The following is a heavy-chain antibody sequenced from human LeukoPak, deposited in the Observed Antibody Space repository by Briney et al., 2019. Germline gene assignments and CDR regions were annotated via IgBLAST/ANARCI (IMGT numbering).Heavy chain of an antibody. CDR1: GYIFTGYY. V-gene: IGHV1-2*02. Sequence: ASVKVSCKASGYIFTGYYMHWVRQAPGQGLEWMGWINPNSGDTNFAQKFQGRVTMTRDTSISTAYMELSRLRSDDTAVYYCARDRSIAVAPAAISFSDYWGQGTLVTVSS. CDR3: ARDRSIAVAPAAISFSDY. CDR2: INPNSGDT. D-gene: IGHD2-2*01. J-gene: IGHJ4*02.